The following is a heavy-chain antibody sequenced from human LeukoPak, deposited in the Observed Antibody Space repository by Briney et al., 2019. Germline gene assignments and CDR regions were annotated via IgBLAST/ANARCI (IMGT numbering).Heavy chain of an antibody. CDR3: AKGSGRFGFFDY. Sequence: PGGSLRLSCAASGFTFSSYAMSCVRQAPGKGLEWVSAISGSGGSTYYADSVKGRFTISRDNSKNTLYLQMNSLRAEDTAVYYCAKGSGRFGFFDYWGQGTLVTVSS. CDR2: ISGSGGST. J-gene: IGHJ4*02. CDR1: GFTFSSYA. D-gene: IGHD6-19*01. V-gene: IGHV3-23*01.